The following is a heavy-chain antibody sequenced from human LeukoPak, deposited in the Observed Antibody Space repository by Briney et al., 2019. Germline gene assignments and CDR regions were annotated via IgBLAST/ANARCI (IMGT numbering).Heavy chain of an antibody. CDR3: TRDDPRVGSTETD. CDR2: INSDGSST. Sequence: PGGSLRLSCAASGFTFSTYAMSWVRQAPGKGLVWVSRINSDGSSTSYADSVKGRFTISRDNARASVFLQMNSLRAEDTAVYYCTRDDPRVGSTETDWGQGTLVTVSS. V-gene: IGHV3-74*01. D-gene: IGHD1-26*01. J-gene: IGHJ4*02. CDR1: GFTFSTYA.